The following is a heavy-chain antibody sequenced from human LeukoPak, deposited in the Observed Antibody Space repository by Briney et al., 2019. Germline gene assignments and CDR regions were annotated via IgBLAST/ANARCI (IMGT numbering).Heavy chain of an antibody. CDR1: GFTFSSYA. D-gene: IGHD6-6*01. V-gene: IGHV3-23*01. J-gene: IGHJ6*03. CDR3: AEAEYSSSSGYYYYYYMDV. Sequence: PGGSLRLSCAASGFTFSSYAMSWVRQAPGKGLEWVSAISGSGGSTYYADSVKGRFTISRDNSKNTLYLQMNSLRAEDTAVYYCAEAEYSSSSGYYYYYYMDVWGKGTTVTVSS. CDR2: ISGSGGST.